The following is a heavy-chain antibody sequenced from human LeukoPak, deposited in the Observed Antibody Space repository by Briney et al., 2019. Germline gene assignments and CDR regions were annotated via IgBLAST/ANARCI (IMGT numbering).Heavy chain of an antibody. J-gene: IGHJ4*02. CDR2: ISSSGSTI. Sequence: PGGSLRLSCAASGFTFSDYYMIWIRQAPGKGLERVSYISSSGSTIYYADSVKGRFPISRDNAKNSLYLQMNSLRAEDTAVYYCARGADYYDGSGYVYWGQGTLVTVSS. CDR1: GFTFSDYY. V-gene: IGHV3-11*01. CDR3: ARGADYYDGSGYVY. D-gene: IGHD3-22*01.